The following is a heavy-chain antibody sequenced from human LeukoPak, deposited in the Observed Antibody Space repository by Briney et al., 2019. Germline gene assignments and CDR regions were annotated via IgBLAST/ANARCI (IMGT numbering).Heavy chain of an antibody. CDR1: GFIFSSYA. Sequence: GGSLRLSCVGSGFIFSSYAMSWVRQAPGKGLEWVSGISGSGGSTHYADSVKGRFTISRDNSKNTLYLQMNSLRAEDTAIFYCAKTLHMSPTTISYGLDVWGQGITVTVSS. V-gene: IGHV3-23*01. CDR2: ISGSGGST. J-gene: IGHJ6*02. CDR3: AKTLHMSPTTISYGLDV. D-gene: IGHD1-1*01.